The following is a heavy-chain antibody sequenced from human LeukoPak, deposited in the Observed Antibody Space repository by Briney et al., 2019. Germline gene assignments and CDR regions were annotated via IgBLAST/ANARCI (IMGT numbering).Heavy chain of an antibody. Sequence: PSETLSLTCTVSGGSISSSSYYWGWIRQPPGTGLEWIGSIYYSGSTYYNPSLKSRVTISVDTSKNQFSLKLSSVTAADTAVYYCARSVGSSPLQYYYYYMDVWGKGTTVTISS. V-gene: IGHV4-39*01. J-gene: IGHJ6*03. CDR2: IYYSGST. CDR3: ARSVGSSPLQYYYYYMDV. CDR1: GGSISSSSYY. D-gene: IGHD6-13*01.